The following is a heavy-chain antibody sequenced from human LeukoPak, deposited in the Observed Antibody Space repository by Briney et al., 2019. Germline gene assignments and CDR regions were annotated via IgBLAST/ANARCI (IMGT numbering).Heavy chain of an antibody. Sequence: VASVKVSCKASGYTFTSNYMHWVRQAPGQGLEWMGIINPSGGSASYAPKFQGRVTMTRDMSTSTVYMELSSLRSEDTAVYYCARGRGAAAGNNYYYMDVWGKGTTVTVSS. CDR1: GYTFTSNY. CDR3: ARGRGAAAGNNYYYMDV. J-gene: IGHJ6*03. V-gene: IGHV1-46*01. D-gene: IGHD6-13*01. CDR2: INPSGGSA.